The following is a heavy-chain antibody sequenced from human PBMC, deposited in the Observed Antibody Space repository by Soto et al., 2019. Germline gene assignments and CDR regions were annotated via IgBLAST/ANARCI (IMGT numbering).Heavy chain of an antibody. Sequence: EVQLLESGGGLVQPGGSLRLSCAASGFTFSSFAMSWVRQAPGKGLEWVSSVSGSGLITYYTDSVKGRFTISRDNSKNTLYLQMNSLRAEDTAVYYCAKEYYYGSGSYYNFDYWGQGTLVTVSS. CDR2: VSGSGLIT. CDR3: AKEYYYGSGSYYNFDY. D-gene: IGHD3-10*01. J-gene: IGHJ4*02. CDR1: GFTFSSFA. V-gene: IGHV3-23*01.